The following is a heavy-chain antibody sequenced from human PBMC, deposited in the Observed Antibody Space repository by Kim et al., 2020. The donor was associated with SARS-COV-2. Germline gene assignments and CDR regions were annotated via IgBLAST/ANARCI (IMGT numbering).Heavy chain of an antibody. CDR2: IIPIFGTA. CDR3: ARDRSGSYLLGYYYYGMDV. V-gene: IGHV1-69*13. J-gene: IGHJ6*02. CDR1: GGTFSSYA. Sequence: SVKVSCKASGGTFSSYAISWVRQAPGQGLEWMGGIIPIFGTANYAQKFQGRVTITADESTSTAYMELSSLRSEDTAVYYCARDRSGSYLLGYYYYGMDVWGQGTTVTVSS. D-gene: IGHD1-26*01.